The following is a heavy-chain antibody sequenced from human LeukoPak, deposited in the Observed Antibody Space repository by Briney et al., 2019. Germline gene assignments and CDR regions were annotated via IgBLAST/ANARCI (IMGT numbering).Heavy chain of an antibody. CDR2: IYYSGST. CDR1: GGSVSSGSYY. CDR3: ARDYGGGGHYYYYYYMDV. D-gene: IGHD4-23*01. Sequence: SETLSLTCTVSGGSVSSGSYYWSWIRQPPEKGLEWIGYIYYSGSTNYNPSLKSRVTISVDTPKNQFSLKLSSVTAADTAVYYCARDYGGGGHYYYYYYMDVWGKGTTVTVSS. V-gene: IGHV4-61*01. J-gene: IGHJ6*03.